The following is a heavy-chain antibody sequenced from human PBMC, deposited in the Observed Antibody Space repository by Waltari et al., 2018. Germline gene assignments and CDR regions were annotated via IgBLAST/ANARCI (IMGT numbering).Heavy chain of an antibody. CDR1: GGPISSYY. CDR3: AGGGQWLAFDY. D-gene: IGHD6-19*01. V-gene: IGHV4-59*01. J-gene: IGHJ4*02. CDR2: FYNSGTT. Sequence: QVQLQESGPGLAKPSETLSLTRTVSGGPISSYYWSRIRQAPGKGLEWIGTFYNSGTTNYNPSLESRVTISVDTSKNQISLKVNSMTAADTAVYYCAGGGQWLAFDYWDQGILVTVSS.